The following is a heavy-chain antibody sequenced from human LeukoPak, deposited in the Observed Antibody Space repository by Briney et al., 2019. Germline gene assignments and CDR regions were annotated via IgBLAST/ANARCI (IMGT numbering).Heavy chain of an antibody. CDR1: GFTFSSYA. V-gene: IGHV3-21*01. D-gene: IGHD2-2*01. CDR3: ARGPPSGCSSTSCYLNY. J-gene: IGHJ4*02. Sequence: PGRSLRLSCAASGFTFSSYAMHWVRQAPGKGLEWVSSISSSSSYIYYADSVKGRFTISRDNAKNSLYLQMNSLRAEDTAVYYCARGPPSGCSSTSCYLNYWGQGTLVTVSS. CDR2: ISSSSSYI.